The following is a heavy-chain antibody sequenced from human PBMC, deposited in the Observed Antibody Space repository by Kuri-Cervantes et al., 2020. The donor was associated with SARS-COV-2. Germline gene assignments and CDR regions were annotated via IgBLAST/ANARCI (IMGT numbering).Heavy chain of an antibody. Sequence: GSLRLSCTVSGGSISSYYWSWIRQPPGKGLEWIGEINHSGSTNYNPSLKSRVTISVDTSKNQFSLKLSSVTAADTAVYYCARTGGRSGWYVYWGQGTLVTVSS. V-gene: IGHV4-34*01. CDR1: GGSISSYY. D-gene: IGHD6-19*01. CDR2: INHSGST. J-gene: IGHJ4*02. CDR3: ARTGGRSGWYVY.